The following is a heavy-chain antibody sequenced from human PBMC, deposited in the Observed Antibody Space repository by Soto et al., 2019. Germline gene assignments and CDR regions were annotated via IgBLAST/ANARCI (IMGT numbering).Heavy chain of an antibody. CDR1: GDSVSSNSAT. V-gene: IGHV6-1*01. D-gene: IGHD1-26*01. Sequence: PSQTLSLTCAISGDSVSSNSATWNRIRQSPSRGLEWLGRTYYRSKWYSDYAVSVKSRITINPDTSKNQFSLQLNSVTPEDTAVYYCARAAYSGSYQGYFDYWGQGTLVTVSS. CDR2: TYYRSKWYS. CDR3: ARAAYSGSYQGYFDY. J-gene: IGHJ4*02.